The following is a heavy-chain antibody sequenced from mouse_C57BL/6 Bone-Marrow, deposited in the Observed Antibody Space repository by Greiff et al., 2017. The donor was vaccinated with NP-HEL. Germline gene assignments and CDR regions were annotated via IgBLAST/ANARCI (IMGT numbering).Heavy chain of an antibody. CDR2: IDPANGNT. D-gene: IGHD1-1*01. V-gene: IGHV14-3*01. Sequence: QQESVAELVRPGASVKLSCTASGFNIKNTYMHWVKQRPEQGLEWIGRIDPANGNTKYAPKFQGKATITADTSSNTAYLQLSSLTSEDTAIYYCARGYYGSSYVFDYWGQGTTLTVSS. CDR3: ARGYYGSSYVFDY. CDR1: GFNIKNTY. J-gene: IGHJ2*01.